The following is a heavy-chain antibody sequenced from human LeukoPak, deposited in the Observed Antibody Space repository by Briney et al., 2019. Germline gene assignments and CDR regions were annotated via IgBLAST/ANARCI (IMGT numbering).Heavy chain of an antibody. Sequence: ASVTVSCKASGYTFIRYYMHWVRQAPGQGLEWMGIINPSGGSTSYAQKFQGRVTMTRDTSTSTVYMELSRLRSEDTAVYYCARGAYGDRIDYWGQGTLVSVSS. V-gene: IGHV1-46*01. CDR2: INPSGGST. D-gene: IGHD4-17*01. CDR3: ARGAYGDRIDY. J-gene: IGHJ4*02. CDR1: GYTFIRYY.